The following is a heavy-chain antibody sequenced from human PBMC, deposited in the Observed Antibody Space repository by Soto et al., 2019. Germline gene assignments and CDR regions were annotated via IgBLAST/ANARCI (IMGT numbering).Heavy chain of an antibody. CDR1: GYTFTSYG. CDR2: ISAYNGNT. J-gene: IGHJ6*02. V-gene: IGHV1-18*04. CDR3: ARARWLQLRYYYGMDV. D-gene: IGHD5-12*01. Sequence: VASVKVSCKASGYTFTSYGISWVRQAPGQGLEWMGWISAYNGNTNYAQKLQGRVTMTTDTSTSTAYMELRSLRSDDTAVYYCARARWLQLRYYYGMDVWGQGTTVTVS.